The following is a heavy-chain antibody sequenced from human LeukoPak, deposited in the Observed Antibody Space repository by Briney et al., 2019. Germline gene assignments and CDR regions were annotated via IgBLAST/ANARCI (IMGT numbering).Heavy chain of an antibody. CDR1: GFSLSTSGVS. CDR2: IYYSGST. J-gene: IGHJ4*02. Sequence: SGPTLVNPTQTLTLTCTFSGFSLSTSGVSVGWIRQPPGKGLEWIGSIYYSGSTYYNPSLKSRVTIPVDTSKNQFSLNLSSVTAADTAVYFCARDEGSSYPFDYWGQGTLVTVSS. D-gene: IGHD2-2*01. V-gene: IGHV4-39*07. CDR3: ARDEGSSYPFDY.